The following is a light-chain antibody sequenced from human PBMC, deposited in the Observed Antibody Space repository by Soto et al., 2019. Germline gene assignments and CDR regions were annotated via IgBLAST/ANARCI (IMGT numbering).Light chain of an antibody. J-gene: IGKJ2*01. CDR1: QSINTSY. Sequence: EIVLTQSPGTLSLSPGERATLSCRASQSINTSYLPWYQQKPAQAPRLLIYAASSRATGIPDRFSGSGSGTDFTLTISRLEPEDFAVYYCQQYGSSSYTFGQGTQLEIK. CDR2: AAS. V-gene: IGKV3-20*01. CDR3: QQYGSSSYT.